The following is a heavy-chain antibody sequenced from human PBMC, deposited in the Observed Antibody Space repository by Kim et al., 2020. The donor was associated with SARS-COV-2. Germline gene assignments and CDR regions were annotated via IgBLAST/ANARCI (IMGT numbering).Heavy chain of an antibody. V-gene: IGHV4-39*01. CDR1: GGSISSSSYY. CDR2: IYYSGST. D-gene: IGHD2-2*02. CDR3: AGSYIVVVPAAILLSWFDP. Sequence: SETLSLTCTVSGGSISSSSYYWGWIRQPPGKGLEWIGSIYYSGSTYYNPSLKSRVTISVDTSKNQFSLKLSSVTAADTAVYYCAGSYIVVVPAAILLSWFDPWGQGTLVTVSS. J-gene: IGHJ5*02.